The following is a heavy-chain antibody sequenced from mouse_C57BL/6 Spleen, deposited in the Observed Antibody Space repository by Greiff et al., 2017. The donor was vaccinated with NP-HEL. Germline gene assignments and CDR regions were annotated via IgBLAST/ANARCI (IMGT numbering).Heavy chain of an antibody. V-gene: IGHV1-15*01. D-gene: IGHD1-1*01. J-gene: IGHJ4*01. CDR2: IDPETGGT. CDR3: TRLLRTYYAMDY. CDR1: GYTFTDYE. Sequence: VKLMESGAELVRPGASVTLSCKASGYTFTDYEMHWVKQTPVHGLEWIGAIDPETGGTAYNQKFKGKAILTADKSSSTAYMELRSLTSEDSAVYYCTRLLRTYYAMDYWGQGTSVTVSS.